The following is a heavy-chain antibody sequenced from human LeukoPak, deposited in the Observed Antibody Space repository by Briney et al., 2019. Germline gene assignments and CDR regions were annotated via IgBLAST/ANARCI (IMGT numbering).Heavy chain of an antibody. V-gene: IGHV3-33*01. CDR1: GFTFSSYG. CDR3: ARDYLTYSYGNPNWFDP. CDR2: IWYDGSNK. D-gene: IGHD5-18*01. Sequence: PGGSLRLSCAASGFTFSSYGMHWVRQAPGKGLGWVAVIWYDGSNKYYADSVKGRFTISRDNSKNTLYLQMNSLRAEDTAVYYCARDYLTYSYGNPNWFDPWGQGTLVTVSS. J-gene: IGHJ5*02.